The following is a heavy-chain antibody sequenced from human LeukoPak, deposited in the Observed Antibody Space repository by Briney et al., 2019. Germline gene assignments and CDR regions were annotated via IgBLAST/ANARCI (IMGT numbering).Heavy chain of an antibody. CDR3: ARVPIVATITYFDY. V-gene: IGHV1-69*06. D-gene: IGHD5-12*01. CDR2: IIPIFGTA. J-gene: IGHJ4*02. Sequence: GASVKVSCKASGGTFSSYAISWVRQAPGQGLEWMGGIIPIFGTADYAQKFQGRVTITADKSTSTAYMELSSLRSEDTAVYYCARVPIVATITYFDYWGQGTLVTVSS. CDR1: GGTFSSYA.